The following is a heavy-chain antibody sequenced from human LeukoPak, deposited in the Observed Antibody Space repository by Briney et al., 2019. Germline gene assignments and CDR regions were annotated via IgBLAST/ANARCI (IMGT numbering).Heavy chain of an antibody. J-gene: IGHJ6*02. CDR1: GGSISSSSYY. Sequence: PSETLSLTCTVSGGSISSSSYYWGWIRQPPGKGLEWIGSIYYSGSTYYNPSLKSRVTIPVDTSKNQFSLKLSSVTAADTAVYYCARDAKYQPSGGYGMDVWGQGTTVTVSS. V-gene: IGHV4-39*07. D-gene: IGHD2-2*01. CDR2: IYYSGST. CDR3: ARDAKYQPSGGYGMDV.